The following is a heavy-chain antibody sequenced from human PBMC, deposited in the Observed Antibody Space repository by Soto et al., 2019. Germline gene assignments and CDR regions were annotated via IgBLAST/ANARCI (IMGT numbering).Heavy chain of an antibody. Sequence: PGGSLRLSCAASGFTFSSYWMSWVRQAPGKGLEWVANIKQDGSEKYYVDSVKGRFTISRDNAKNSLYLQMNSLRAEDTAVYYCARAHGQQSYYYHYMDVWGKGTTVTVSS. CDR1: GFTFSSYW. J-gene: IGHJ6*03. V-gene: IGHV3-7*01. CDR2: IKQDGSEK. CDR3: ARAHGQQSYYYHYMDV.